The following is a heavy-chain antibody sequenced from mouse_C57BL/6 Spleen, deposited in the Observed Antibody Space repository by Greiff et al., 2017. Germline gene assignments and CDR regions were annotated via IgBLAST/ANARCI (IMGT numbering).Heavy chain of an antibody. J-gene: IGHJ4*01. V-gene: IGHV14-2*01. CDR3: AYYYGSSYVHYYAMDY. D-gene: IGHD1-1*01. CDR2: IDPEDGET. Sequence: VQLQQSGAELVKPGASVKLSCTASGFNIKDYYMHWVKQRTEQGLEWIGRIDPEDGETKYAPKFQGKATITADTSSNTAYLQLSSLTSEDTAVXYCAYYYGSSYVHYYAMDYWGQGTSVTVSS. CDR1: GFNIKDYY.